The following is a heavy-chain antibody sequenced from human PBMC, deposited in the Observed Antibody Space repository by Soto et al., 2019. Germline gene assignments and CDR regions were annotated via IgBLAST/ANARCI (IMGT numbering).Heavy chain of an antibody. CDR2: ISYDGSNK. D-gene: IGHD3-22*01. J-gene: IGHJ4*02. CDR1: GFTFSSYG. V-gene: IGHV3-30*03. CDR3: AREYYYDSSGYYGAHPGY. Sequence: GGSLRLSCAASGFTFSSYGMHWVRQAPGKGLEWVAVISYDGSNKYYADSVRGRFTISRDNSKNTLYLQMNSLRAEDTAVYYCAREYYYDSSGYYGAHPGYWGQGTLVTVSS.